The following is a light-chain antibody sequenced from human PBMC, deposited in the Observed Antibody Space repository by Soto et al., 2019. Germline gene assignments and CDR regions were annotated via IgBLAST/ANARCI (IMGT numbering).Light chain of an antibody. CDR1: QSVSISY. CDR2: GAS. CDR3: QQYGSSPPLT. J-gene: IGKJ4*01. V-gene: IGKV3-20*01. Sequence: EIMLKPSPGTLSLSPWERATLSWSASQSVSISYLAWYQQKPGQAPRLLIYGASSRATGIPDRFSGSGSGTDFTLTISRLEPEDFAVYYCQQYGSSPPLTFGGGTKVDIK.